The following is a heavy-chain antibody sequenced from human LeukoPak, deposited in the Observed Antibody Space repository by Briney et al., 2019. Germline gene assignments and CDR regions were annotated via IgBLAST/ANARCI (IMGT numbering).Heavy chain of an antibody. J-gene: IGHJ4*02. V-gene: IGHV3-30*02. CDR1: GFSFNNFD. CDR2: IRYDGSNK. Sequence: PGGSLRLSCAASGFSFNNFDIHWIRQAPGQGLAWVAHIRYDGSNKYYADSVKGRFTISRDNSKSTVYLQMNSLRPEDTAVYYCAKPPFAAAGLAFFDLWGQGTLVAVSS. D-gene: IGHD6-13*01. CDR3: AKPPFAAAGLAFFDL.